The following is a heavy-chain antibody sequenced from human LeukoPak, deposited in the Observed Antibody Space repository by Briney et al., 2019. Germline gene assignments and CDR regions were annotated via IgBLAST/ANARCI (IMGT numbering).Heavy chain of an antibody. V-gene: IGHV4-39*01. CDR3: ARPRIHYDYVWGSYYFDY. J-gene: IGHJ4*02. Sequence: PSETLSLICTVSGGSISSSSYYWGWIRQPPGKGLEWIGSIYYSGSTYYNPSLKSRVTISVDTSKNQFSLKLSSVTAADTAVYYCARPRIHYDYVWGSYYFDYWGQGTLVTVSS. D-gene: IGHD3-16*01. CDR1: GGSISSSSYY. CDR2: IYYSGST.